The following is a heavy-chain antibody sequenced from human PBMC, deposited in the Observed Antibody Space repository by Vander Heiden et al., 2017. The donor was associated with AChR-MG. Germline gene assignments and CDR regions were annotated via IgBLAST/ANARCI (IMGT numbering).Heavy chain of an antibody. CDR1: GFTFSSYS. CDR2: ISGSGVST. J-gene: IGHJ4*02. Sequence: VQLLESGGGLVQPGGSLRLSCAASGFTFSSYSMSWVRQAPGKGLEWVSAISGSGVSTYYADSVKGRFTISRDNSKNTLYLQMNSLRAEDTAVYYCAKDRQFSGSSPIDYWGQGTLVTVSS. CDR3: AKDRQFSGSSPIDY. D-gene: IGHD1-26*01. V-gene: IGHV3-23*01.